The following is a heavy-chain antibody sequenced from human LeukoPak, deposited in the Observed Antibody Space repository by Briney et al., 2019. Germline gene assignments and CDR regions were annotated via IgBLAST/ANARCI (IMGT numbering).Heavy chain of an antibody. CDR1: GFTFSSYS. Sequence: SGGSLRLSCAASGFTFSSYSMNWVRQAPGKGLEWVSSISSSSSYIYYADSVKGRFTISRDNAKNSLYLQMNSLRAEDTALYYCASSNSWYLPYNWFDPWGQGTLVTVSS. J-gene: IGHJ5*02. D-gene: IGHD6-13*01. CDR3: ASSNSWYLPYNWFDP. V-gene: IGHV3-21*01. CDR2: ISSSSSYI.